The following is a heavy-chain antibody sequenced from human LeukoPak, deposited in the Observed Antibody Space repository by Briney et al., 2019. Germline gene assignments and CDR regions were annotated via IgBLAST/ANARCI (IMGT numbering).Heavy chain of an antibody. CDR1: GFTVSSNY. D-gene: IGHD1-26*01. CDR3: AKAGSIRFDY. CDR2: IYSGGST. V-gene: IGHV3-66*01. Sequence: PGGSLRLSCAASGFTVSSNYMTWVRQAPGKGLEWVSVIYSGGSTYYADSVRGRFTISRDNAKNSLYLQMNSLRAEDTAVYYCAKAGSIRFDYWGQGTLVTVSS. J-gene: IGHJ4*02.